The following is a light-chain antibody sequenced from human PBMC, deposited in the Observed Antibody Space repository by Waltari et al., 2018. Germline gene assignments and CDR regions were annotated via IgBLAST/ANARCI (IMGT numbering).Light chain of an antibody. CDR1: SSDVGNYNL. V-gene: IGLV2-23*02. J-gene: IGLJ3*02. Sequence: QSALTQTATVSGSPGQSITISCTGTSSDVGNYNLVSWYQQHPGKAPKHIIYYVNKRPSGVSNRFSGSKSGNTASLTISGLQAADEADYYCCSYAGSSISVFGGGTRLTVL. CDR2: YVN. CDR3: CSYAGSSISV.